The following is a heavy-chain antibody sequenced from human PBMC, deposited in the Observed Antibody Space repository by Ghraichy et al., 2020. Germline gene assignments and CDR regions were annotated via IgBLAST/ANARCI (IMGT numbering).Heavy chain of an antibody. V-gene: IGHV5-51*01. CDR2: IYPGDSDT. CDR3: ARLPSVLDYYYYGMDV. Sequence: GESLNISCKGSGYSFTSYWIGWVRQMPGKGLEWMGIIYPGDSDTRYSPSFQGQVTISADKSISTAYLQWSSLKASDTAMYYCARLPSVLDYYYYGMDVWGQGTTVTVSS. CDR1: GYSFTSYW. J-gene: IGHJ6*02.